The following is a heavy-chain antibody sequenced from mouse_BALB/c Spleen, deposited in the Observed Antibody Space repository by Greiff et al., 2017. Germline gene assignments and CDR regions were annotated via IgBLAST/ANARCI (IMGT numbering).Heavy chain of an antibody. CDR3: ASFYGYGDY. Sequence: EVHLVESGPGLVKPSQSLSLTCTVTGYSITSDYAWNWIRQFPGNKLEWMGYISYSGSTSYNPSLKSRISITRDTSKNQFFLQLNSVTTEDTATYYCASFYGYGDYWGQGTTLTVSS. D-gene: IGHD2-2*01. CDR2: ISYSGST. J-gene: IGHJ2*01. V-gene: IGHV3-2*02. CDR1: GYSITSDYA.